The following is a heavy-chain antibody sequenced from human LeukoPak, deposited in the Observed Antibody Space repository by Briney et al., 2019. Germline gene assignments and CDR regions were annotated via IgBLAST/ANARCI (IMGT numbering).Heavy chain of an antibody. CDR3: ARGGYSYGLSSYYYGMDV. CDR1: GGPISYHY. D-gene: IGHD5-18*01. CDR2: IYYSGST. J-gene: IGHJ6*02. V-gene: IGHV4-59*11. Sequence: SETLSLTCAVSGGPISYHYWTWIRQSPGKGLEWIGYIYYSGSTNYNPSLMSRVTISIDTSKNQFSLKLSSVTAADTAVYYCARGGYSYGLSSYYYGMDVWGQGTTVTVSS.